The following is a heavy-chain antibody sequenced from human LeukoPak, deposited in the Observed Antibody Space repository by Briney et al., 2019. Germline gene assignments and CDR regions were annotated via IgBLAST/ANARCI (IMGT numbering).Heavy chain of an antibody. J-gene: IGHJ4*02. V-gene: IGHV3-23*01. D-gene: IGHD5-24*01. Sequence: GGSLRLSCAASGFTFSSYVMSWVRQAPGKGLEWVSGISGSGGTTYYADSVKGRFTISRDNSKNTLYLEMNSLRAEDTAVYYCARDRYGDGFAHLDYWGQGALVTVSS. CDR3: ARDRYGDGFAHLDY. CDR2: ISGSGGTT. CDR1: GFTFSSYV.